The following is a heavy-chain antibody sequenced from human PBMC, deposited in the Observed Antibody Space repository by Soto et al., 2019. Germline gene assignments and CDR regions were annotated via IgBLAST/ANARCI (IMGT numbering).Heavy chain of an antibody. CDR1: GGSISSSSYY. CDR3: ARSHDSSGYYGSDY. CDR2: IYYSGST. Sequence: SDTLSLTCTVSGGSISSSSYYWGWIRQPPGKGLEWIGSIYYSGSTYYNPSLKSRVTISVDTSKNQFSLKLSSVTAADTAVYYCARSHDSSGYYGSDYWGQGTLVTVS. V-gene: IGHV4-39*01. J-gene: IGHJ4*02. D-gene: IGHD3-22*01.